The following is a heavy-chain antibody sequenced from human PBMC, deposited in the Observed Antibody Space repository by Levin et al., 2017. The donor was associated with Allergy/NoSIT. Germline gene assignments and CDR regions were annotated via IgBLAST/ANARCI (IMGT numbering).Heavy chain of an antibody. CDR3: ARRQGVTMVRGPWDY. D-gene: IGHD3-10*01. Sequence: SETLSLTCTVSGGSISSSSYYWGWIRQPPGKGLEWIGSIYYSGSTYYNPSLKSRVTISVDTSKNQFSLKLSSVTAADTAVYYCARRQGVTMVRGPWDYWGQGTLVTVSS. J-gene: IGHJ4*02. CDR1: GGSISSSSYY. V-gene: IGHV4-39*01. CDR2: IYYSGST.